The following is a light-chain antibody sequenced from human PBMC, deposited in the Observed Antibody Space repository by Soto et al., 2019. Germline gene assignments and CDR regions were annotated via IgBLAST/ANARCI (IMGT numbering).Light chain of an antibody. CDR3: MQALQSPRT. J-gene: IGKJ2*01. CDR2: LGS. CDR1: QSLSHRNGKTY. V-gene: IGKV2-28*01. Sequence: EIDMTQSPLSLPVTPGEPASISCRSSQSLSHRNGKTYLDWYLQKPGQSPHLLLYLGSNRASGVPDRFTGSGSGTDFTLKISRVEAEDVGVYYCMQALQSPRTFGQGTKLEIK.